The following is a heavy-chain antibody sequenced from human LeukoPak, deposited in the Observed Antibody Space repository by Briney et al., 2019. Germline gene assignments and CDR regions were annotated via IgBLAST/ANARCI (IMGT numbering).Heavy chain of an antibody. D-gene: IGHD6-19*01. J-gene: IGHJ4*02. V-gene: IGHV3-48*04. CDR3: ARARASSGWYSFAY. Sequence: GGSLRLSCTASGFTFSGYSMSWVRQAPGKGLEWVSYISSSSNTIYYADSVKGRFTISRDNAKNLVYLQMNSLRAEDTAVYYCARARASSGWYSFAYWGLGTLVTVSS. CDR2: ISSSSNTI. CDR1: GFTFSGYS.